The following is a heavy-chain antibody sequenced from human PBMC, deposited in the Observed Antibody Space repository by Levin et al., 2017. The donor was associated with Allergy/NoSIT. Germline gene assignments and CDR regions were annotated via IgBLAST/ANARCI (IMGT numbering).Heavy chain of an antibody. Sequence: GESLKISCKASGYTFTSYGISWVRQAPGQGLEWMGWISAYNGNTNYAQKLQGRVTMTTDTSTSTAYMELRSLRSDDTAVYYCARVFSLWYDSSGYPDYWGQGTLVTVSS. CDR1: GYTFTSYG. CDR2: ISAYNGNT. J-gene: IGHJ4*02. V-gene: IGHV1-18*01. D-gene: IGHD3-22*01. CDR3: ARVFSLWYDSSGYPDY.